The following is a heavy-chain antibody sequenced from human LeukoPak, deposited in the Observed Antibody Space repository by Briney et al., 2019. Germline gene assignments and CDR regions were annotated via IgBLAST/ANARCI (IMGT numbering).Heavy chain of an antibody. CDR3: ARDFRNSGWGHDY. V-gene: IGHV3-53*01. J-gene: IGHJ4*02. Sequence: PGGSLRLSCAASGFTISSNYMSWVRQAPGKGLEWVSVIYSGGGTYYADSVRGRFNISRDNSKNTPYLQMNTLRAEDTAVYYCARDFRNSGWGHDYWGQATLVTVSS. CDR1: GFTISSNY. CDR2: IYSGGGT. D-gene: IGHD6-19*01.